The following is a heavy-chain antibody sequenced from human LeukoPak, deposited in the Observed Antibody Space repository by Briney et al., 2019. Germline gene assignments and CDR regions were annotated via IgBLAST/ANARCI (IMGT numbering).Heavy chain of an antibody. D-gene: IGHD3-3*01. J-gene: IGHJ3*02. CDR2: ISWNSGSI. V-gene: IGHV3-9*01. CDR1: GFTFDDYA. CDR3: ARGNLDLRAFDI. Sequence: PGGSLRLSSATSGFTFDDYAMYWVRQDPGKGLEWVSGISWNSGSIVYADSVKGRFTISRDNAKNSLYLQMNSLRVEDTALYYCARGNLDLRAFDIWGQGTMVTVSS.